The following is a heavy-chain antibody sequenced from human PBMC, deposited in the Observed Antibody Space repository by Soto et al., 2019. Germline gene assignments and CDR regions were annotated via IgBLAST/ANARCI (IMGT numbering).Heavy chain of an antibody. CDR1: GFTVSSNY. D-gene: IGHD6-19*01. J-gene: IGHJ4*02. CDR3: ARAWVAVAPFDY. V-gene: IGHV3-11*01. Sequence: GGSLRLSCAASGFTVSSNYMSWIRQAPGKGLEWVSYISSTGGTIYYADSVKGRFTIPRDNAKNSLYLQMNSLRAEDTAVYFCARAWVAVAPFDYWGQGTLVTVSS. CDR2: ISSTGGTI.